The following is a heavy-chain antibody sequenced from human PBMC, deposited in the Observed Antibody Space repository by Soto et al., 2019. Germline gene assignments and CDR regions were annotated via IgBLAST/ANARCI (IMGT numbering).Heavy chain of an antibody. J-gene: IGHJ5*02. V-gene: IGHV4-34*01. CDR3: ARLGGYYQSLDT. CDR2: INHSGST. Sequence: SETLSLTCAVYGGSGGSFSGYYWSWIRQPPGKGLEWIGEINHSGSTNYNPSLKSRVTISVDTSKNQFSLKLSSVTAADTAFYYCARLGGYYQSLDTWGQGTLVTVSS. D-gene: IGHD3-22*01. CDR1: GGSGGSFSGYY.